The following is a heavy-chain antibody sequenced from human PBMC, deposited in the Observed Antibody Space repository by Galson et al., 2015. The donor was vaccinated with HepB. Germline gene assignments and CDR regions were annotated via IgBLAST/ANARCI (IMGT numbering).Heavy chain of an antibody. Sequence: LRLSCAASGFTFSSYAMHWVRQAPGKGLEWVAVISYDGSNKYYADSVKGRFTISRDNSKNTLYLQMNSLRAEDTAVYYCARGGETAMAYTAGDYWGQGTLVTVSS. CDR2: ISYDGSNK. D-gene: IGHD5-18*01. V-gene: IGHV3-30*04. CDR1: GFTFSSYA. CDR3: ARGGETAMAYTAGDY. J-gene: IGHJ4*02.